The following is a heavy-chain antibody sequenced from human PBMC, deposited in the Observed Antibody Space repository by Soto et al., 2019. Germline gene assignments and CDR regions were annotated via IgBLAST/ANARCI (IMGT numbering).Heavy chain of an antibody. D-gene: IGHD3-16*01. CDR3: ASDTWGGDSYTFDY. CDR1: GGTLSNYA. J-gene: IGHJ4*02. Sequence: QVQLVQSGAEVKKPGSSVKVSCKASGGTLSNYAISWVRQAPGQGLEWMGGIIPIFGTTNYAQKFQGKVTITADESTSTAYMELSSLTSADTAVYYCASDTWGGDSYTFDYWGQGTLVSVSS. CDR2: IIPIFGTT. V-gene: IGHV1-69*01.